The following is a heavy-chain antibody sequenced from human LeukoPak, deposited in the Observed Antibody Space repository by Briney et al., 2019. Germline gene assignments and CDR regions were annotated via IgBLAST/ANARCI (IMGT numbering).Heavy chain of an antibody. CDR2: ITGSGGTT. Sequence: PGGSLRLSCAASGFAFYSYAMTWVRQAPGKGLEWVSVITGSGGTTYYADSVKGRFTISRDNSKNTLYLQMNSLRVEDTAVYYCARTSVVVPLGFDYWGQGTLVTVSS. CDR3: ARTSVVVPLGFDY. CDR1: GFAFYSYA. V-gene: IGHV3-23*01. J-gene: IGHJ4*02. D-gene: IGHD2-2*01.